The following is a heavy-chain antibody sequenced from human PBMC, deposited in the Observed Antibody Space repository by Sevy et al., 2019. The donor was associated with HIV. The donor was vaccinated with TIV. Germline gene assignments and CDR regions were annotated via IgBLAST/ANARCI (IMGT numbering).Heavy chain of an antibody. CDR3: TSSLWDFAFDF. D-gene: IGHD3-16*01. J-gene: IGHJ4*02. CDR2: IYYRGST. CDR1: GGSISTGGYY. V-gene: IGHV4-31*03. Sequence: SETLSLTCTVSGGSISTGGYYWSWIRQHPGKGLEWIGYIYYRGSTSYNPSLQSRVTLSVDTSKNQFSLRLSSVTAADTAVYYSTSSLWDFAFDFWCQGIQVTVSS.